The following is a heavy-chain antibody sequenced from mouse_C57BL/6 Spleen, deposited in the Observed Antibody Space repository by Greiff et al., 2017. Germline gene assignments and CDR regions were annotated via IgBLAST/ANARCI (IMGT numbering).Heavy chain of an antibody. D-gene: IGHD1-1*01. Sequence: VQLQQSGAELVRPGASVKLSCTASGFKIKDYDMHWVKQRPEKGLEWIGRIDPEDGDTDYDPKFQGKATMTADKSSNTAYLQLSSLTSEDTAVYYCTTNYYVSSYWFAYWGQGTLVTVSA. CDR3: TTNYYVSSYWFAY. J-gene: IGHJ3*01. CDR1: GFKIKDYD. V-gene: IGHV14-1*01. CDR2: IDPEDGDT.